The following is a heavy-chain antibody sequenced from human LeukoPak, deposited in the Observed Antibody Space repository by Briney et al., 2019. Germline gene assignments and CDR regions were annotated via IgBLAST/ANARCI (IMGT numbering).Heavy chain of an antibody. D-gene: IGHD3-22*01. CDR2: IGGSGGSP. CDR3: AKDHYYDSSNYYYGRPNLFYY. Sequence: GESLKISCAASGFTFSSYAMSWVRQAPGKGLEWVSAIGGSGGSPYYADSVKGRFTISRDNPKKTLYLQMDSLRAEDTAVYYCAKDHYYDSSNYYYGRPNLFYYLGQGTLVTVSS. CDR1: GFTFSSYA. J-gene: IGHJ4*02. V-gene: IGHV3-23*01.